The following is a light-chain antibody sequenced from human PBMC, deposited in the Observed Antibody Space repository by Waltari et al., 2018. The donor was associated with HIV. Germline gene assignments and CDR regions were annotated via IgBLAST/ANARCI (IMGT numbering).Light chain of an antibody. Sequence: QSALTQPASVSGSPGQSITISCTGTSSDVGGYNYVSWYQQHPGKAPKLMIYDVIKRPSGVSNRFSGSKSGNTASLTISGLQAEDEADYYCCSYAGSSTPVVFGGGTKLTVL. CDR2: DVI. J-gene: IGLJ2*01. V-gene: IGLV2-23*02. CDR3: CSYAGSSTPVV. CDR1: SSDVGGYNY.